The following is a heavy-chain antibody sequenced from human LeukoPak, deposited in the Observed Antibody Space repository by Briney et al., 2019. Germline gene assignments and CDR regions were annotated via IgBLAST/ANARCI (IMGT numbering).Heavy chain of an antibody. CDR2: ISHDVSKK. D-gene: IGHD1-14*01. Sequence: GGSLRLSCAASGFTFSSYNMNWVRQAPGKGLEWVAVISHDVSKKYYADSVKGRFTISRDNSKSTLYVQMNSLRAEDTAVYYCAREREPYYYYGMDVWGQGTTVTVAS. CDR1: GFTFSSYN. J-gene: IGHJ6*02. V-gene: IGHV3-30-3*01. CDR3: AREREPYYYYGMDV.